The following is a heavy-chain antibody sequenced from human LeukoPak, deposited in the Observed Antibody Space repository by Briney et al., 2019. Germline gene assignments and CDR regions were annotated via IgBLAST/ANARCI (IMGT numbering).Heavy chain of an antibody. V-gene: IGHV4-38-2*01. CDR1: GYSISSGYY. J-gene: IGHJ3*02. D-gene: IGHD3-10*01. CDR3: ARRLRGVATDALDI. CDR2: IYHSGST. Sequence: SETLSLTCAVSGYSISSGYYWGWIRQPPGKGLEWIGSIYHSGSTYYNPSLKSRVTISVDTSKNQFSLKLSSVTAADTAVYYCARRLRGVATDALDIWGQGTMVTVSS.